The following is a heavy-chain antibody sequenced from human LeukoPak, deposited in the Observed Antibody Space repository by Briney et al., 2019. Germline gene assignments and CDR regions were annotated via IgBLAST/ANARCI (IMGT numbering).Heavy chain of an antibody. D-gene: IGHD3-10*01. J-gene: IGHJ4*02. V-gene: IGHV1-46*01. CDR2: INPSGGGT. CDR1: GYTFTSYY. CDR3: ATGFSVFGSYYYGSGSYG. Sequence: ASVKVSCKASGYTFTSYYLHWVRQAPGQGLEWMGIINPSGGGTSYTQKFQGRVTMTRDTSTSTVYMDLSSLRSEDTAVYYCATGFSVFGSYYYGSGSYGWGQGTLVTVSS.